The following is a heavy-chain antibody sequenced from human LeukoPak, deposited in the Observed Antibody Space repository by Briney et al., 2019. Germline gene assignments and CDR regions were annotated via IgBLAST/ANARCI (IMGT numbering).Heavy chain of an antibody. D-gene: IGHD5-18*01. V-gene: IGHV3-30*19. J-gene: IGHJ4*02. Sequence: GGSLRLSCAASGFTFSSYGMHWVRQAPGKGLEWVAVIWYDGSNKYYADSVKGRFTISRDNSKNTLYLQMNSLRAEDTAVYYCARTDTAMDIFDYWGQGTLVTVSS. CDR2: IWYDGSNK. CDR1: GFTFSSYG. CDR3: ARTDTAMDIFDY.